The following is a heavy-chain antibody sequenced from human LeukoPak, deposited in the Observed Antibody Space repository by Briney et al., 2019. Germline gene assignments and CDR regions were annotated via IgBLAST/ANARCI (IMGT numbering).Heavy chain of an antibody. V-gene: IGHV1-58*02. J-gene: IGHJ3*02. CDR2: IVVGSGNT. CDR3: AADPEYERDVFDI. CDR1: GFTFTSSA. D-gene: IGHD6-6*01. Sequence: SVKVSCKASGFTFTSSAMQWVRQARGQRLEWIGWIVVGSGNTNYAQKFQERVTITRDMSTSTAYMELSSLRSEDTAVYYCAADPEYERDVFDIWGQGTMVTVSS.